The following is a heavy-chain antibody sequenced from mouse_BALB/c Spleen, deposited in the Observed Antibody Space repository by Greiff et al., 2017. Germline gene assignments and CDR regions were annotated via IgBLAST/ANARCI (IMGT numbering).Heavy chain of an antibody. J-gene: IGHJ4*01. CDR3: ARHLAVRDYAMDY. V-gene: IGHV5-12-1*01. CDR1: GFAFSSYD. CDR2: ISSGGGST. Sequence: EVKLQESGGGLVKPGGSLKLSCAASGFAFSSYDMSWVRQTPEKRLEWVAYISSGGGSTYYPDTVKGRFTISRDNAKNTLYLQMSSLKSEDTAMYYCARHLAVRDYAMDYWGQGTSVTVSS. D-gene: IGHD2-14*01.